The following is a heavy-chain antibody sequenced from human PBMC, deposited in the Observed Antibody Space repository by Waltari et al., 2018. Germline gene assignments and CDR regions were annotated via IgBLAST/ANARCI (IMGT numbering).Heavy chain of an antibody. Sequence: EVQLVESGGGLVQPGGSLRLSCAASGFTFSSYAMSWVRQAPGKGLEWVSAISGSGGSTYYADTVKGRFTISRDKSKNTLYLQMNGLRAEDTAVYYCAKEGVGATTLLAIFDYWGQGTLVPVSS. V-gene: IGHV3-23*04. J-gene: IGHJ4*02. CDR3: AKEGVGATTLLAIFDY. CDR1: GFTFSSYA. D-gene: IGHD1-26*01. CDR2: ISGSGGST.